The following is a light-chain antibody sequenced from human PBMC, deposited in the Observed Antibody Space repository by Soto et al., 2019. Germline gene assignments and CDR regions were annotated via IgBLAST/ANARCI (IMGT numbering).Light chain of an antibody. V-gene: IGKV3-20*01. CDR3: QQYGSSPGA. CDR1: QSVSSNY. J-gene: IGKJ3*01. CDR2: DAS. Sequence: EIVLTQSPGTLSLSPGERATLSCRASQSVSSNYLAWYQQKPGQAPRLLIYDASSRATGIPDRFSGRGSETDFTLTISRLEPEDFAVYYCQQYGSSPGAFGPGTKVDTK.